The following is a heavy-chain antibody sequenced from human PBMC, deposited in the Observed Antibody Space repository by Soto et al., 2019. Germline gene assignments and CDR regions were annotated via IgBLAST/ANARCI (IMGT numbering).Heavy chain of an antibody. Sequence: QLQLQDSGPGLVKPSETLSLTCTVSGGSISSSSYYWGWIRQPPGKGLEWIGSIYYSGSTYYNPSLKSRATISVDTSKNQFSLKLSAVTAADTAVYYCARQAEGAGDFDIYYFDYWGQGTLVTVSS. CDR1: GGSISSSSYY. CDR3: ARQAEGAGDFDIYYFDY. CDR2: IYYSGST. J-gene: IGHJ4*02. D-gene: IGHD3-9*01. V-gene: IGHV4-39*01.